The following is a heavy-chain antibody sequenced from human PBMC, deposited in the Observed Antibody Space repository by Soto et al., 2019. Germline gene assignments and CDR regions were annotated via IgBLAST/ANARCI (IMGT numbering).Heavy chain of an antibody. CDR2: ISSSSSYI. V-gene: IGHV3-21*01. CDR3: ARFINDSSGYYPYYYYYYMDV. J-gene: IGHJ6*03. CDR1: GFTFSSYS. D-gene: IGHD3-22*01. Sequence: GGSLRLSCAASGFTFSSYSMNWVRQAPGKGLEWVSSISSSSSYIYYADSVKGRFTISRDNAKNSLYLQMNSLRAEDTAVYYCARFINDSSGYYPYYYYYYMDVWGKGTTVTVSS.